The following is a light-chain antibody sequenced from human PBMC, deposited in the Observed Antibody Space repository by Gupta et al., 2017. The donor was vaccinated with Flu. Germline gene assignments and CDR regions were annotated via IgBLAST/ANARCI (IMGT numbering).Light chain of an antibody. J-gene: IGKJ4*01. V-gene: IGKV1D-16*01. CDR2: AAS. CDR1: QGISTW. Sequence: DIQMTQSPSSLSASVGDRVTITCRASQGISTWLAWYQLKPGKAPRSLIYAASYLRSGVPSRFSGSGSGTDFTLTISSLQPEDFATYSCQHENYSPVTFGRGTKVDIK. CDR3: QHENYSPVT.